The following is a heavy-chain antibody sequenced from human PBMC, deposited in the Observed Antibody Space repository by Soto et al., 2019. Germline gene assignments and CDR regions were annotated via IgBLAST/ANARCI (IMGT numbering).Heavy chain of an antibody. Sequence: VQLVQSGAEVKKPGESLKISCKGSGYTFRSYRIGWVRQMPGKGLEWMGIIYPGDSDTRYSPSFQGQVTISADKSISTAYLQWSSLKASDTAMYYCAREGRGSTWNYDMDVWGQGTTVTVSS. J-gene: IGHJ6*02. V-gene: IGHV5-51*01. CDR2: IYPGDSDT. D-gene: IGHD6-13*01. CDR3: AREGRGSTWNYDMDV. CDR1: GYTFRSYR.